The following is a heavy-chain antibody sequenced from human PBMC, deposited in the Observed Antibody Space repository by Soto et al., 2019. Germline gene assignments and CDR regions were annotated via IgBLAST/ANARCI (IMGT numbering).Heavy chain of an antibody. CDR3: ASVGYCSTTTCPPA. J-gene: IGHJ4*02. CDR1: GLTVSTNY. CDR2: IYRGGNT. Sequence: GGSLRLSCAASGLTVSTNYMTWDRQAPGKGLEWVSVIYRGGNTYHADSVQGRFSISRDNSKNTVDLQMNNLRAKDTAMYYCASVGYCSTTTCPPAWGQGTLVTVSS. V-gene: IGHV3-53*01. D-gene: IGHD2-2*01.